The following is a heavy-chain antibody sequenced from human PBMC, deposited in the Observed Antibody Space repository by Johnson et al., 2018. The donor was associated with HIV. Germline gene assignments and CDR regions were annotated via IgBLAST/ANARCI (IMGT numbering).Heavy chain of an antibody. CDR3: AREGAWEPPLDAIDI. V-gene: IGHV3-30-3*01. D-gene: IGHD1-26*01. Sequence: QVQLVESGGGVVQPGRSLRLYCAASGFPFSTYSMHWVRQAPGKGLEWVTVISHDGSKKYYADSLKGRFTISRDNSKNTLYLQMNSLRAEDTAVYYCAREGAWEPPLDAIDIWGQGTMVTVSS. J-gene: IGHJ3*02. CDR2: ISHDGSKK. CDR1: GFPFSTYS.